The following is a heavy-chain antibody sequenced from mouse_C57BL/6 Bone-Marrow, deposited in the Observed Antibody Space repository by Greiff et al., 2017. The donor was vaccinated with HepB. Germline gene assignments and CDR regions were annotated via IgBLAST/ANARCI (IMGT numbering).Heavy chain of an antibody. CDR2: IDPETGGT. CDR3: TRLAHYYGSRK. V-gene: IGHV1-15*01. CDR1: GYTFTDYE. J-gene: IGHJ2*01. Sequence: VQLKESGAELVRPGASVTLSCKASGYTFTDYEMHWVKQTPVHGLEWIGAIDPETGGTAYNQKFKGKAILTADQSSSTAYMELRSLTSEDSAVYYCTRLAHYYGSRKWGQGTTLTVSS. D-gene: IGHD1-1*01.